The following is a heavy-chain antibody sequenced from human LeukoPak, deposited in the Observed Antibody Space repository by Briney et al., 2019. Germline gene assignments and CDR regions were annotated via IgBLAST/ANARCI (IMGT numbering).Heavy chain of an antibody. J-gene: IGHJ5*02. CDR3: ARGVVVVAATPPWFDP. D-gene: IGHD2-15*01. CDR1: GFTFSSYG. V-gene: IGHV3-48*01. CDR2: ISSSSSSI. Sequence: GGSLRLSCAASGFTFSSYGMNWVRQAPGKGLEWVSYISSSSSSIYYADSVKGRFTISRDNAKNSLYLQMNSLRAEDTAVYYCARGVVVVAATPPWFDPWGQGTLVTVSS.